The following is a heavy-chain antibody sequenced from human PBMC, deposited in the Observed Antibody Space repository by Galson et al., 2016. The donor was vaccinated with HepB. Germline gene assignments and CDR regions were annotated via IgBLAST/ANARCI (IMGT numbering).Heavy chain of an antibody. V-gene: IGHV3-7*01. J-gene: IGHJ4*02. Sequence: SLRLSCAVSGFTFSSYWISWVRQGPGKGLEWVAIIKQDGSEKYYVDSVKGRLAISRDNTKKSLYLQMNSLRAEDTAVYYCARVGIGSSWYFDYWGQGTLVTVSS. CDR3: ARVGIGSSWYFDY. D-gene: IGHD6-13*01. CDR1: GFTFSSYW. CDR2: IKQDGSEK.